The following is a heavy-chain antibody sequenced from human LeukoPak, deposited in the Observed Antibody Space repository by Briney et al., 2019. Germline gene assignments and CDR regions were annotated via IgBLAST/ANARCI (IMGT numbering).Heavy chain of an antibody. D-gene: IGHD6-19*01. CDR3: AKTSSGWYSLFDY. Sequence: GGSLRLSCAASGFTFSSYGMSWVRQAPGKGLEWVSAISGSGGSTYYADSVKGRFTISRDNSKNTLYLQMNSLRAEDTAVYYCAKTSSGWYSLFDYWGQGTLVTVSS. CDR2: ISGSGGST. V-gene: IGHV3-23*01. J-gene: IGHJ4*02. CDR1: GFTFSSYG.